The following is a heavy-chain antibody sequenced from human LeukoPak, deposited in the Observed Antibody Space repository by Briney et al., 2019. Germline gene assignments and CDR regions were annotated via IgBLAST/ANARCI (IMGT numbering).Heavy chain of an antibody. Sequence: SETLSLTCTVSGASITRYYWGWIRQPPGKGLEWIGYIYFSGSTNYNPTLKSRVTISVDTSKSLYSLELRSVTPADTAVYYCARLGFGSGTNKALDIWGQGTMVTVSS. CDR2: IYFSGST. D-gene: IGHD3-10*01. CDR1: GASITRYY. J-gene: IGHJ3*02. CDR3: ARLGFGSGTNKALDI. V-gene: IGHV4-59*01.